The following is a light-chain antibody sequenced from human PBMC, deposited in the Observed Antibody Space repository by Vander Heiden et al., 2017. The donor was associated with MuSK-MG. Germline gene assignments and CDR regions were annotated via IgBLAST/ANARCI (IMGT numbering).Light chain of an antibody. CDR2: DAT. J-gene: IGKJ1*01. CDR1: QSISSY. Sequence: ETVLTQSPATLSLSPGEGATLACRASQSISSYLAWYQQKPGQAPRLLIYDATNRATGIPARFSSSGSGTDFTLTISSLEPEDFAVYYCQQGSNWPPTFGQGTKVEIK. CDR3: QQGSNWPPT. V-gene: IGKV3-11*01.